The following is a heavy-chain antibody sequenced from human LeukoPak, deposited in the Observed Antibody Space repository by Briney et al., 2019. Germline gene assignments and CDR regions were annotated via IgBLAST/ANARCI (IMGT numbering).Heavy chain of an antibody. CDR1: GDSISNYY. J-gene: IGHJ4*02. CDR3: ARHHTGGTYYYGS. CDR2: ISSTGST. Sequence: SETLSLTCTVSGDSISNYYWSWIRQPPGKGLEWIAYISSTGSTDYNPSLKSRVTISVDTSKNQFSLKLTSVTASDTAVYYCARHHTGGTYYYGSWGQGTLVTVSS. D-gene: IGHD1-1*01. V-gene: IGHV4-59*08.